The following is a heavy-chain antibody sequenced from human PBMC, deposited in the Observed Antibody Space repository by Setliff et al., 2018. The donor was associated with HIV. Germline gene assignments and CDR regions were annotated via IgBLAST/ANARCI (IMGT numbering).Heavy chain of an antibody. Sequence: PGGSLRLSCAASGFTLSDNYMSWIRQAPGKGLEWVSYISSSGSAIYYTDSARGRFSISRDNAQNSLYLQMNSLRAEDTAVYYCRMGHYDGSDWGQGTLVTVSS. CDR1: GFTLSDNY. D-gene: IGHD5-12*01. V-gene: IGHV3-11*04. J-gene: IGHJ4*02. CDR2: ISSSGSAI. CDR3: RMGHYDGSD.